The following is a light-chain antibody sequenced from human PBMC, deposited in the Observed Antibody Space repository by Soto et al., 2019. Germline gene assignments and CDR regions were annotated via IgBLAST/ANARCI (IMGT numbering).Light chain of an antibody. J-gene: IGKJ5*01. Sequence: EIVLTHSPGTLSLSPLERATLSCRSSQSVSNNYLAWYQQKPGQAPRLLIYGASNRATGIPDRFSGSGSGTDFTLTISRLEPEDFAVYYCQQYGNSPITFGQGTRLEIK. CDR2: GAS. CDR1: QSVSNNY. V-gene: IGKV3-20*01. CDR3: QQYGNSPIT.